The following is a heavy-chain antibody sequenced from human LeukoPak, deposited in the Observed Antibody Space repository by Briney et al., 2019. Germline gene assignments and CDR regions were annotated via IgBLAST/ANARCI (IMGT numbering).Heavy chain of an antibody. D-gene: IGHD6-19*01. CDR1: GFTFSSYA. CDR3: AKHRSAWYVRDYFDY. V-gene: IGHV3-23*01. CDR2: TSGSGGST. Sequence: PGGSLRLSCAASGFTFSSYAMSWVRQAPGKGLEWVSATSGSGGSTYYADSVKGRFTISRDSSKNTLYLQMNSLRAEDTAVYYCAKHRSAWYVRDYFDYWGQGTLVTVSS. J-gene: IGHJ4*02.